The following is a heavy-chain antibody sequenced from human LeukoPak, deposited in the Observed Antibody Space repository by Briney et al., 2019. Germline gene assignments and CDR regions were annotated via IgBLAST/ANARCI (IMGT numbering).Heavy chain of an antibody. CDR3: ARSDYDSSGYYRD. D-gene: IGHD3-22*01. J-gene: IGHJ4*02. Sequence: PSETLSLTCAVSGDSISSSNWWSWVRQPPGRGLEWIGEIHHGGTTNYNPSLKSRVTTSVDKSKNQFSLNLNSVTAADTAVYYCARSDYDSSGYYRDWGQGTLVTVSS. V-gene: IGHV4-4*02. CDR2: IHHGGTT. CDR1: GDSISSSNW.